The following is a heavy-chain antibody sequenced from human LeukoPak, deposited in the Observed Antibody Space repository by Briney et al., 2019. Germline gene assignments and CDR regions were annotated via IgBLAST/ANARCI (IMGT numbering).Heavy chain of an antibody. D-gene: IGHD3-10*01. V-gene: IGHV4-59*01. CDR3: ARHPSYYMVRGVIINWFDP. CDR1: GGSIISYY. J-gene: IGHJ5*02. Sequence: ASETLSLTCTVSGGSIISYYWSWIRQPPGKGLEWIGYIYYSGSTNYNPSLKSRVTISVDTSKNQFSLKLSSVTAADTAVYYCARHPSYYMVRGVIINWFDPWGQGTLVTVSS. CDR2: IYYSGST.